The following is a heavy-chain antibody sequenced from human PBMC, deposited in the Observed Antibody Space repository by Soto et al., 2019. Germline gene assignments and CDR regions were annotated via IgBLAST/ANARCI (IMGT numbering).Heavy chain of an antibody. D-gene: IGHD5-18*01. J-gene: IGHJ4*02. CDR3: ARSRPWVDTAIHFDY. Sequence: SVKVSCKASGGTFSSYTISWVRQAPGQGLEWMGRIIPILGIANYAQKFQGRVTITADKSTSTAYMELSSLRSEDTAVYYCARSRPWVDTAIHFDYWGQGTLVTVSS. CDR1: GGTFSSYT. V-gene: IGHV1-69*02. CDR2: IIPILGIA.